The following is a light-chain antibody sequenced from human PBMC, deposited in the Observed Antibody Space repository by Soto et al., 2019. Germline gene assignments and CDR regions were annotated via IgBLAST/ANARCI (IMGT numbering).Light chain of an antibody. Sequence: EIVLTQSPATLSLSPGERAALSCRASQSVSSYLAWYQQKPGQAPRHLIYDASNRATGIPARFSGSGSGTDFTLTISSLQSEDFAVYYCQQRSSWPLTFGGGTKVDIK. CDR2: DAS. V-gene: IGKV3-11*01. CDR1: QSVSSY. CDR3: QQRSSWPLT. J-gene: IGKJ4*01.